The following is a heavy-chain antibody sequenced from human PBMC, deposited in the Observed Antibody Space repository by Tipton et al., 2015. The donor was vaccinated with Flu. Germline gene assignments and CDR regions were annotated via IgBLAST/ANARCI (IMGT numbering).Heavy chain of an antibody. D-gene: IGHD6-19*01. CDR2: IYTSGST. V-gene: IGHV4-61*02. Sequence: TLSLTCTVSGGSISSGSYYWSWIRQPAGKGLEWIGRIYTSGSTNYNPSLKSRVTISVDTSKNQFSLKLSSVTAADTAVYYCARIGSSSGWGDWIDSWGQGALVIVSS. CDR1: GGSISSGSYY. CDR3: ARIGSSSGWGDWIDS. J-gene: IGHJ5*01.